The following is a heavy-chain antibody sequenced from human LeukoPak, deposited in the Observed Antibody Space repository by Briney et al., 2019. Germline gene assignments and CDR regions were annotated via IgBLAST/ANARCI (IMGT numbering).Heavy chain of an antibody. D-gene: IGHD5-18*01. J-gene: IGHJ4*02. Sequence: PGGSLRLSCAASGFTFDDYAMHWVRQAPGKGLEWVSGISWNSGSIGYADSVKGRFTISRDNSKNTLYLQMNSLRAEDTAVYYCAKDPSGDIRVADYWGQGTLVTVSS. CDR3: AKDPSGDIRVADY. CDR2: ISWNSGSI. CDR1: GFTFDDYA. V-gene: IGHV3-9*01.